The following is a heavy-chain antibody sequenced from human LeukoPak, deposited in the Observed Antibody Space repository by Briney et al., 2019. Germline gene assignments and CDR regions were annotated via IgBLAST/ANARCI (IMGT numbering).Heavy chain of an antibody. CDR3: AQRAYSSGWSVL. Sequence: PGRSLRLSCAASGFSFSSYSMNWVSQAPGKWLEWVSSISSSSSYIYYAGSVKGRFTISRDNAKNSLYLQMNSLRAEDTAVYYCAQRAYSSGWSVLWGQGTLVTVSS. V-gene: IGHV3-21*01. J-gene: IGHJ4*02. D-gene: IGHD6-19*01. CDR2: ISSSSSYI. CDR1: GFSFSSYS.